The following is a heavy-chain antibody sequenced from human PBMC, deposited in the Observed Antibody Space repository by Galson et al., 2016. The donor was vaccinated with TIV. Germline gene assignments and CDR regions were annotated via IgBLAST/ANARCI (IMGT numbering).Heavy chain of an antibody. J-gene: IGHJ4*02. D-gene: IGHD2-21*01. CDR2: VNWNGLGT. CDR3: ARVASCGDTCYYFDF. CDR1: GFTFDDFD. V-gene: IGHV3-20*04. Sequence: SLRLSCAASGFTFDDFDMAWVRQGPGRGLEWVSSVNWNGLGTSYADSVKGRFTITRDSAKNSLYLQMGSLGAEDTALYYCARVASCGDTCYYFDFWGQGTLVAVSS.